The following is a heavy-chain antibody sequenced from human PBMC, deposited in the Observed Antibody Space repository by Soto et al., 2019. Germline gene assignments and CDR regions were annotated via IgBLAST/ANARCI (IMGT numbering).Heavy chain of an antibody. J-gene: IGHJ3*02. CDR1: GFTFSSYA. CDR3: ARDKGGKGAGPDAFDI. V-gene: IGHV3-30-3*01. CDR2: ISYDGSNK. D-gene: IGHD6-19*01. Sequence: QVQLVESGGGVVQPGRSLRLSCAASGFTFSSYAMHWVRQALGKGLEWVAVISYDGSNKYYADSVKGRFTISRDNSKNTLYLQMNSLRAEDTAVYYCARDKGGKGAGPDAFDIWGQGTMVTVSS.